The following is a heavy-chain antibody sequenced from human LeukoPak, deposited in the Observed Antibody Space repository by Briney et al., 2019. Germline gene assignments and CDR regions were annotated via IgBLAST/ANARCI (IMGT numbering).Heavy chain of an antibody. CDR1: GFTFSSYA. Sequence: GGSLRLSCAASGFTFSSYAMHWVRQAPGKGLEWVAVISYDGSNKYYADSVKGRFTISRDNSKNTLYLQMNSLRAEDTAVYYCASLAGYRCSGGGCYSLDYWGQGTLVTVSS. D-gene: IGHD2-15*01. V-gene: IGHV3-30*04. CDR2: ISYDGSNK. J-gene: IGHJ4*02. CDR3: ASLAGYRCSGGGCYSLDY.